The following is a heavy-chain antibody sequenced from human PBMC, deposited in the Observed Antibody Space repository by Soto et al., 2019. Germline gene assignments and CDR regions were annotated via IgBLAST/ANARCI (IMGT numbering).Heavy chain of an antibody. Sequence: GGSLRLSCAASGFTFSSYSMNWVRQAPGKGLEWVSYISSSSSTIYYADSVKGRFTISRDNAKNSLYLQMNSLRAEDTAVYYCARDRELRFLCEFDYWGQGTLVTVSS. CDR3: ARDRELRFLCEFDY. V-gene: IGHV3-48*01. D-gene: IGHD3-3*01. J-gene: IGHJ4*02. CDR1: GFTFSSYS. CDR2: ISSSSSTI.